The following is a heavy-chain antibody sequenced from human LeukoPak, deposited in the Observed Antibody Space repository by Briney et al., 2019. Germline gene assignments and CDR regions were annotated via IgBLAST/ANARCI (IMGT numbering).Heavy chain of an antibody. CDR3: ATLRPQEDY. CDR1: GGSISNFY. Sequence: SETLSLTCTVSGGSISNFYWSWIRQPPGKGLEWIGYIYYSGSTNYNPSLKSRVTISIDTSKNQFSLKLSSVTAADTAVYYCATLRPQEDYWGQGTLVTASS. CDR2: IYYSGST. V-gene: IGHV4-59*01. J-gene: IGHJ4*02.